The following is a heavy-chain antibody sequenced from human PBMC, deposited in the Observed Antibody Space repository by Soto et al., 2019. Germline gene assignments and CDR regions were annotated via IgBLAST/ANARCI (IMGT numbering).Heavy chain of an antibody. V-gene: IGHV1-69*12. CDR2: TLPIFGTI. D-gene: IGHD3-16*01. J-gene: IGHJ4*02. CDR3: ARGVPLRRLGELYLPLDY. CDR1: GGTFKTYA. Sequence: QVQLVQSGAEVKKPGSSVKVSCKASGGTFKTYAITWVRQAPGQGLEWMGGTLPIFGTIDYAQKFQGRVSMIAYESTNTAYMELRRLRFEDAAVYYCARGVPLRRLGELYLPLDYWGQGTLVTVSS.